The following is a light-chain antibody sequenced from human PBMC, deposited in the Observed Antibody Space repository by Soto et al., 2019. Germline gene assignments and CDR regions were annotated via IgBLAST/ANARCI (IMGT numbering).Light chain of an antibody. CDR3: QQYDNLPSIT. V-gene: IGKV1-33*01. J-gene: IGKJ5*01. Sequence: DIQMTQSPSSLSASVGDRVTITCQASQDISNYLNWYQQTPGKAPKLLIYDASNLETGVPSRFSGSRSGTDFTFTISNLQPEDIATYYCQQYDNLPSITFGQGTRLEIK. CDR1: QDISNY. CDR2: DAS.